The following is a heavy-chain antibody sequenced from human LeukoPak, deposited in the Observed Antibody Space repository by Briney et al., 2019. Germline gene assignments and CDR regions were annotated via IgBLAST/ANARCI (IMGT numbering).Heavy chain of an antibody. V-gene: IGHV2-5*02. D-gene: IGHD3-22*01. J-gene: IGHJ4*02. CDR3: APLKGDIVVDSH. CDR1: GFSLSTTGVA. CDR2: IYWDDDK. Sequence: SGPTLVKPTHTLTLTCTFSGFSLSTTGVAVGWIRQPPGKALEWLALIYWDDDKRYSPSLKSRLTITKDTSKNRVVLTMTNMDPVDTATYYCAPLKGDIVVDSHWGQGTLVTVSS.